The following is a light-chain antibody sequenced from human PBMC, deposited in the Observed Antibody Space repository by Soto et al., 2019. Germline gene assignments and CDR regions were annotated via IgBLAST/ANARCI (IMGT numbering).Light chain of an antibody. CDR2: EVS. Sequence: SVLTQPASVSGSPGQSITISCTGTSSDVGGYNYVSWYQQHPGKAPKLMIYEVSNRPSGVSNRFSGSKSGNTDSLTISGLQAEDDADYNCISHTSRSTLVFGTGTKVTGL. CDR3: ISHTSRSTLV. CDR1: SSDVGGYNY. V-gene: IGLV2-14*01. J-gene: IGLJ1*01.